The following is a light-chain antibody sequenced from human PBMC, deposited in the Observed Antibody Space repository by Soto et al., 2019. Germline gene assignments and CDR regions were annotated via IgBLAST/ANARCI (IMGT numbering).Light chain of an antibody. CDR1: RIDVGGYNY. J-gene: IGLJ1*01. CDR3: SSYTSSSTL. Sequence: QSALTPPASVYGSPGQWITISCTGTRIDVGGYNYVSWYQQHPGKAPKLMIYEVSNRPSGVSNRFSGSKSGNTASLTISELQAEDEADYYCSSYTSSSTLVGTGTKVT. V-gene: IGLV2-14*01. CDR2: EVS.